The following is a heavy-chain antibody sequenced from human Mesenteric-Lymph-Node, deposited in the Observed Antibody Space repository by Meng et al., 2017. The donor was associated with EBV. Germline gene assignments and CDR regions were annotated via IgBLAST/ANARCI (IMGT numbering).Heavy chain of an antibody. CDR3: AHRTSNCFDP. CDR1: GFSLSTSGVG. V-gene: IGHV2-5*02. J-gene: IGHJ5*02. Sequence: QLPLNESCHTLDQPTQTRTLPSTFSGFSLSTSGVGLGWSRQPPGKALEWLALIYWDDDKRYSPSLKTRLTITKDTSENQVVLTMTNMDPVDAATYYCAHRTSNCFDPWGQGTLVTVSS. CDR2: IYWDDDK.